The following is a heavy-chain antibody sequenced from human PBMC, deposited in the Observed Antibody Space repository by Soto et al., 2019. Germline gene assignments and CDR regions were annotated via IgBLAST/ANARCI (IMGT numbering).Heavy chain of an antibody. V-gene: IGHV4-59*08. J-gene: IGHJ5*02. D-gene: IGHD2-15*01. CDR1: GGSISSYY. CDR3: ARQYCSGGSCYSYNWFDP. CDR2: IYYSGST. Sequence: SETLSLTCTVSGGSISSYYWSWIRQPPGKGLEWIGYIYYSGSTYYNPSLKSRVTISVDTSKNQFSLKLSSVTAADTAVYYCARQYCSGGSCYSYNWFDPWGQGTLVTVSS.